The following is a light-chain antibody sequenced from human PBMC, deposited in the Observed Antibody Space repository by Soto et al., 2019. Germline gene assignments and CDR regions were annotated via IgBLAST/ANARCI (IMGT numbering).Light chain of an antibody. CDR2: AAS. J-gene: IGKJ1*01. Sequence: TLSPASLSTLAGDRVTITCRARQISRTYLNWHQQRAGSAPRLLIYAASSLQSRVPTRFSGSGSGTDFTLTISSLQPEDFATYFRQQTYSAPPTFGQGTKVDIK. CDR3: QQTYSAPPT. CDR1: QISRTY. V-gene: IGKV1-39*01.